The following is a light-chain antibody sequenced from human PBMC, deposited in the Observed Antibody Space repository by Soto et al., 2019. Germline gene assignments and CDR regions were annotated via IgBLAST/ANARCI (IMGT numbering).Light chain of an antibody. CDR2: AAS. V-gene: IGKV1-9*01. CDR1: QGISSY. Sequence: IPLTQSPSSLSASVGDRVTITCRASQGISSYLAWYQQKPGKAPKLLIYAASTLQSGVPSRFSGSGSGTDFTLTISSLQPADFATYYCQQLNSYPNTFGPGTKVDIK. J-gene: IGKJ3*01. CDR3: QQLNSYPNT.